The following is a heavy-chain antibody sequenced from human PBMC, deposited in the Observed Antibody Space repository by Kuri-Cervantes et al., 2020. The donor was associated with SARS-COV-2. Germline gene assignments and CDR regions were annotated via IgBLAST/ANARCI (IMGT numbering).Heavy chain of an antibody. CDR1: GGSFSGYY. J-gene: IGHJ5*02. CDR3: ARARYSSSYLYNWFDP. D-gene: IGHD6-13*01. Sequence: SETLSLTCAVYGGSFSGYYWSWIRQPAGKGLEWIGRIYTSGSTNYNPSLKSRVTMSVDTSKNQFSLKLSSVTAADTAVYYCARARYSSSYLYNWFDPWGQGTLVTVSS. V-gene: IGHV4-59*10. CDR2: IYTSGST.